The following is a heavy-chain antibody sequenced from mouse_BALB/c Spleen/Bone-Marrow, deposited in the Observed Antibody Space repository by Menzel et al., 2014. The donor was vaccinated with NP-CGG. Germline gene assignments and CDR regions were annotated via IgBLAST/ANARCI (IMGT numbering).Heavy chain of an antibody. CDR2: LDPANANN. Sequence: EVQLQQSAADHVKPGASVKLYYTASGCNIQDTSIHWVTQRPEQGQEWIARLDPANANNKYDPKFQGKATITADTSSNTAYLQHSSLASVETAVYDCARDYGRTAWFAYWGQGTLVTGSA. V-gene: IGHV14-3*02. CDR1: GCNIQDTS. J-gene: IGHJ3*01. CDR3: ARDYGRTAWFAY. D-gene: IGHD1-1*01.